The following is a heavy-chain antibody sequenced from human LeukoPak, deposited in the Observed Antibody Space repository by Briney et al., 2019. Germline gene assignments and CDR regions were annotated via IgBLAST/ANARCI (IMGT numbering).Heavy chain of an antibody. CDR3: ARVVNDYKFDY. D-gene: IGHD4-11*01. CDR1: GGTFSSYA. J-gene: IGHJ4*02. V-gene: IGHV1-69*05. Sequence: ASVKVSCKASGGTFSSYAISWVRQAPGQGLEWKGGIIPIFGTANYAQKFQGRVTITTDESTSTAYMELSSLRSEDTAVYYCARVVNDYKFDYWGQGTLVTVSS. CDR2: IIPIFGTA.